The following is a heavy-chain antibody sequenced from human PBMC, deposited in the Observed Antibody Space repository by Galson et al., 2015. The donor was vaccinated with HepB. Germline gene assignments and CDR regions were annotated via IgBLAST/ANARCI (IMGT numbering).Heavy chain of an antibody. CDR1: GFTFSSYG. Sequence: SLRLSCAASGFTFSSYGMHWVRQAPGKGLEWVAVIWYDGSNKYYADSVKGRLTISRDNSKNTLYLQMNSLRAEDTAVYYCATDVTYYYDSSGYPFDYWGQGTLVTVSS. CDR3: ATDVTYYYDSSGYPFDY. D-gene: IGHD3-22*01. J-gene: IGHJ4*02. V-gene: IGHV3-33*01. CDR2: IWYDGSNK.